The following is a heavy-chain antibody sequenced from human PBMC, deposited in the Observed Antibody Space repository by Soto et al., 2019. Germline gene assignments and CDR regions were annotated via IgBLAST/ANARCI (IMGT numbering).Heavy chain of an antibody. J-gene: IGHJ6*03. D-gene: IGHD4-4*01. CDR2: IYYSGST. Sequence: SETLSLTCTVSGGSIGSSSYYWGWIRQPPGKGLEWIGSIYYSGSTYYNPSLKSRVTISVDTSKNQFSLKLSSVTAADTAVYYCARATPSYDYSNYPSDYYYYMDVWGKGTTVTVSS. CDR3: ARATPSYDYSNYPSDYYYYMDV. CDR1: GGSIGSSSYY. V-gene: IGHV4-39*01.